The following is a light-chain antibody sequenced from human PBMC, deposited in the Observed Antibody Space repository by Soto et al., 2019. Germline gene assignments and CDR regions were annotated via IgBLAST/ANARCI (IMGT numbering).Light chain of an antibody. CDR3: QQYNSWWT. V-gene: IGKV1-5*03. CDR1: QSISSW. J-gene: IGKJ1*01. CDR2: KAS. Sequence: DIQMTQSPSTLSASVGDRVTITCRARQSISSWLARYQQKPGKAPKLLIYKASSLESGVPSRFSGSGSGTEFTLTISSLQPDDFATYYCQQYNSWWTFGQGTKVEIK.